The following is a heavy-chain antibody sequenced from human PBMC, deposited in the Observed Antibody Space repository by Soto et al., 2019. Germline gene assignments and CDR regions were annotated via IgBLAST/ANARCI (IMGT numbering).Heavy chain of an antibody. Sequence: EVQLVESGGGLVKPGGSLRLSCAASGFTFSSYSMNWVRQAPGKGLEWVSSISSSSSYIYYADSVKGRFTISRDNAKNSLYLQMNSLRAEDTAVYYCARGYCSSTSCTAYYYYYYMDVWGQGTTVTVSS. CDR1: GFTFSSYS. CDR2: ISSSSSYI. J-gene: IGHJ6*03. V-gene: IGHV3-21*01. CDR3: ARGYCSSTSCTAYYYYYYMDV. D-gene: IGHD2-2*01.